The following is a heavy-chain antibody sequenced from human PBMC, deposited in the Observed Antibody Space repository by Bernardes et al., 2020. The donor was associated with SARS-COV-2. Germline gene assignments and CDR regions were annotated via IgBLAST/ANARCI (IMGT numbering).Heavy chain of an antibody. CDR2: IQSGGYT. J-gene: IGHJ4*02. D-gene: IGHD4-17*01. Sequence: GGSLTLSCAVSGFTVSSKYMNWVRQAPGKGLEWVSVIQSGGYTNYADSVTGRFTVSRDTSENTVSLQVNSLRAEDTAVYYCARGLRWAFDYWGQGTLVSVSS. CDR3: ARGLRWAFDY. V-gene: IGHV3-53*01. CDR1: GFTVSSKY.